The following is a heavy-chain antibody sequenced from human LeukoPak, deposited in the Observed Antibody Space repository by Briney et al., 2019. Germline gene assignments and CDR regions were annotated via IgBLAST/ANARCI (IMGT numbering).Heavy chain of an antibody. CDR1: GGSFSDYY. D-gene: IGHD3-3*01. J-gene: IGHJ4*02. CDR2: INHSGST. Sequence: TSETLSLTCAVYGGSFSDYYWSWIRQPPGKGQEWIGEINHSGSTNYNPSLKSRVTISVDTSKNQFSLKLSSVTAADTAVYYCARYDFWSGSIDYWGQGTLVTVSS. V-gene: IGHV4-34*01. CDR3: ARYDFWSGSIDY.